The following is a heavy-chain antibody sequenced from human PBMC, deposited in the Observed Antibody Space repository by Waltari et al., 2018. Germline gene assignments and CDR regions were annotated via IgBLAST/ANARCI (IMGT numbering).Heavy chain of an antibody. Sequence: QVQLVQSGAEVKKPGASVKVSCKSSGYSFTGYYIHWVRQAPGQGLEWMGWINPSSGGTNYAQKFQGRVTMTRDTSITTAYMELSRLRSDDTAVYYCARVGGDYYGAGIYYREFDYWGQGTLVTVSS. J-gene: IGHJ4*02. V-gene: IGHV1-2*02. CDR3: ARVGGDYYGAGIYYREFDY. CDR2: INPSSGGT. CDR1: GYSFTGYY. D-gene: IGHD3-10*01.